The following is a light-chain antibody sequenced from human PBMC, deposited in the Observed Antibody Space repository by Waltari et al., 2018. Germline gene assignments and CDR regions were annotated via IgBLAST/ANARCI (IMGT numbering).Light chain of an antibody. V-gene: IGKV1-5*03. CDR3: QQYNDY. CDR1: RNINNY. J-gene: IGKJ4*01. CDR2: KAS. Sequence: DIQMTQSPSTLSASVGDRVILTCRARRNINNYLAWSQQKPGKAPKVLIYKASTLQSGVPSRFSVSGSGTEFTLTISSLQPDDFATYYCQQYNDYFGGGTTVEIK.